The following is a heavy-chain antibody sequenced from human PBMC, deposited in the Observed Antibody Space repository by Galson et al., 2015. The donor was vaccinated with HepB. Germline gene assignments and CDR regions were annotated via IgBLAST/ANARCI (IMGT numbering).Heavy chain of an antibody. CDR3: AKDPYLYSALAGTMAGFDY. CDR1: GFIFRHHA. D-gene: IGHD6-19*01. J-gene: IGHJ4*02. CDR2: ISYDGSNK. V-gene: IGHV3-30*18. Sequence: SLRLSCAGSGFIFRHHAMAWIRQAPGKGLEWVAVISYDGSNKYYADSVKGRFTISRDNSKNTLYLQMNSLRAEDTALYYCAKDPYLYSALAGTMAGFDYWGQGTLVTVSS.